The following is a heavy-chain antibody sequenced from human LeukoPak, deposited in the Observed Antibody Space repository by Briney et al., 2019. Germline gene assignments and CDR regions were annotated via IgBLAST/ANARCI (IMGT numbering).Heavy chain of an antibody. Sequence: STETLSLTCAVSGGSISSGGYSWSWIRQPPGKGLEWIGYIYHSGSTYYNPSLKSRVTISVDRSKNQFSLKLSSVTAADTAVYYCARQGGLLRVVLDWGQGTLVTVSS. CDR2: IYHSGST. CDR1: GGSISSGGYS. D-gene: IGHD1-26*01. J-gene: IGHJ4*02. CDR3: ARQGGLLRVVLD. V-gene: IGHV4-30-2*01.